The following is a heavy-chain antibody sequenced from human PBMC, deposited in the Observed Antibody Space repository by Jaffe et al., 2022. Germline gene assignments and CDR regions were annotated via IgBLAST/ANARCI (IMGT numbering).Heavy chain of an antibody. J-gene: IGHJ4*02. D-gene: IGHD6-19*01. V-gene: IGHV3-9*01. CDR3: AKGSEQWLVLPYFDY. CDR2: ISWNSGSI. Sequence: EVQLVESGGGLVQPGRSLRLSCAASGFTFDDYAMHWVRQAPGKGLEWVSGISWNSGSIGYADSVKGRFTISRDNAKNSLYLQMNSLRAEDTALYYCAKGSEQWLVLPYFDYWGQGTLVTVSS. CDR1: GFTFDDYA.